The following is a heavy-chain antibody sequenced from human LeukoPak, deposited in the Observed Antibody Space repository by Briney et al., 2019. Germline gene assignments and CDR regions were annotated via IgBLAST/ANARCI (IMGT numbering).Heavy chain of an antibody. CDR3: AKDRGDGSNRDGFFDY. Sequence: GGSLRLSCAASGFTFSNYAMSWVRQAPGKGLEWVSGSGGGGSSTYYADSVEGRFTISRDNSKNTLYLQMNSLRVDDTAAYYCAKDRGDGSNRDGFFDYWGQGTLVTVSS. CDR1: GFTFSNYA. J-gene: IGHJ4*02. D-gene: IGHD5-24*01. CDR2: SGGGGSST. V-gene: IGHV3-23*01.